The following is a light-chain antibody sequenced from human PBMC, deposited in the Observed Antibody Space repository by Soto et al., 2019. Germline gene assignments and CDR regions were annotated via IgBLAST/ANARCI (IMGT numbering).Light chain of an antibody. CDR3: SSYTSSSIAYV. Sequence: QSALTQPASVSGSPGQSITISCTGTSSDVGGYNYVSWYQQHPGKAPKLMIYEVSNRPSGVSNRFSGSKSGNTASLTISGLKAEDEADYYCSSYTSSSIAYVFGTGTKLTVL. V-gene: IGLV2-14*01. J-gene: IGLJ1*01. CDR1: SSDVGGYNY. CDR2: EVS.